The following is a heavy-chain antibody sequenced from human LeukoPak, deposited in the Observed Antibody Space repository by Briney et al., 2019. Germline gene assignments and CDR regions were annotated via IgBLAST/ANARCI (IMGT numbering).Heavy chain of an antibody. J-gene: IGHJ4*02. CDR3: ATGYSSTWYYFDY. V-gene: IGHV4-59*01. CDR1: GFTFTPYA. D-gene: IGHD6-13*01. CDR2: IYHSGST. Sequence: GSLRLSCAASGFTFTPYAMSWIRQPPGKGLEWIGYIYHSGSTNYNPSLKSRVTISADTSKDQFSLKLASVTAADTAVYYCATGYSSTWYYFDYWGQGTLVTVSS.